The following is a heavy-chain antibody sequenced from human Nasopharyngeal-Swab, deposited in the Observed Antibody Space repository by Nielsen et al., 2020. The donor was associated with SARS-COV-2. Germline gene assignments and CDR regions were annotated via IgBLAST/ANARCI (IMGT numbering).Heavy chain of an antibody. J-gene: IGHJ4*01. Sequence: GGSLRPSCAPSGFTLSSYWMHWARQAPGKGLVWVSRISGDGSNTFYADSVKGRFTISRDNAKNTLYLQMNSLRAEDTAVYYCARSNSGYGNFDSWGQGTLVTVSS. CDR1: GFTLSSYW. CDR2: ISGDGSNT. CDR3: ARSNSGYGNFDS. V-gene: IGHV3-74*01. D-gene: IGHD3-22*01.